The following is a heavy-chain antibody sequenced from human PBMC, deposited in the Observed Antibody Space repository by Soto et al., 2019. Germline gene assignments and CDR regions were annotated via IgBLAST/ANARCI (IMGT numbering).Heavy chain of an antibody. J-gene: IGHJ4*02. CDR1: GFTFSNHY. CDR3: ARDAIICSGSYCYLDY. V-gene: IGHV3-72*01. D-gene: IGHD2-15*01. CDR2: IRNKADRYTT. Sequence: EVQLVESGGDLVQPGGSLRLSCAASGFTFSNHYMDWVRQAPGKGLEWVGRIRNKADRYTTDYAAPVKGRFTFSRDDSKNSLYLQMNRLKTEDTAVYYCARDAIICSGSYCYLDYWGQGTLVTVSS.